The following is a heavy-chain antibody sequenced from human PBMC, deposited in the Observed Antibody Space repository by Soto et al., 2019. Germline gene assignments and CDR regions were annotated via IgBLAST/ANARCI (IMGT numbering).Heavy chain of an antibody. CDR3: ARDVGGVDI. V-gene: IGHV1-3*01. CDR2: INAGNGNT. CDR1: GYTFTSYA. Sequence: QVQLVQSGAEVKKPGASVKVSCKASGYTFTSYAMHWVRQAPGQRLEWMGWINAGNGNTKYSQKLQGRGTSTRDTSASTAYMELSSLRSEDTAVCYCARDVGGVDIWGQGTMVTVSS. J-gene: IGHJ3*02. D-gene: IGHD3-10*01.